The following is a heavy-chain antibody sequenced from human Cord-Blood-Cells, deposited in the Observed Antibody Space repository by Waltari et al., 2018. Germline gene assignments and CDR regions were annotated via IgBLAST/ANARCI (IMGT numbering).Heavy chain of an antibody. CDR2: IYYDGSNK. V-gene: IGHV3-30*04. Sequence: QVQLVESGGGVVQPGRSLRLSCAASGFTFSSYAMHWVRQAPGKGLEWVAIIYYDGSNKYYATSVKGRFTISREDSKNRLYLQMNSLRAEDTAVYYCARGGMTTNDSSFDYWGQGTLVTVSS. CDR1: GFTFSSYA. D-gene: IGHD2-8*01. CDR3: ARGGMTTNDSSFDY. J-gene: IGHJ4*02.